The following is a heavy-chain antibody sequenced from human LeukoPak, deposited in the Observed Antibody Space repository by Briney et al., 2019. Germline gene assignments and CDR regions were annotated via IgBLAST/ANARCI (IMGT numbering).Heavy chain of an antibody. CDR1: GFTFSSYG. Sequence: GGSLRLSCAASGFTFSSYGMHWVRQAPGKGLEWVAVISYDGSNKYYADSVKGRFTISRDNSKNTLYLQMNSLRAEDTAVYYCAKDVESGYTLAATRYDYWGQGTLVTVSS. D-gene: IGHD2-15*01. J-gene: IGHJ4*02. CDR2: ISYDGSNK. V-gene: IGHV3-30*18. CDR3: AKDVESGYTLAATRYDY.